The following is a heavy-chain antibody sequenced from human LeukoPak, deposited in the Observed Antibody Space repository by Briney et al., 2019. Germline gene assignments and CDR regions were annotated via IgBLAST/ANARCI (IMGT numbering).Heavy chain of an antibody. CDR2: ISYDGSNI. CDR1: GFTFSSYA. J-gene: IGHJ4*02. D-gene: IGHD6-13*01. V-gene: IGHV3-30-3*01. Sequence: GGSLRLSCAASGFTFSSYAMHWVRQAPGKGLEWVAFISYDGSNIYYADSVKGRFTISRDNSKNTLYLQMNSLRAEDTAVYYCARVGLDSSSWYHPFDYWGQGTLVTVSS. CDR3: ARVGLDSSSWYHPFDY.